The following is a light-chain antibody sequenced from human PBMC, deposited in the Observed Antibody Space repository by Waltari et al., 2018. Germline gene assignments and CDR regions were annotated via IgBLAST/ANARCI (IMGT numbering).Light chain of an antibody. CDR2: GAS. CDR1: QSVSRTV. Sequence: SCRASQSVSRTVAWYQQKPGQAPRLLIYGASIRATGIPDRFSGSGSGTDFSLTISRLEPEDFAVYYCQHYVRLPVTFGQGTKVEIK. CDR3: QHYVRLPVT. J-gene: IGKJ1*01. V-gene: IGKV3-20*01.